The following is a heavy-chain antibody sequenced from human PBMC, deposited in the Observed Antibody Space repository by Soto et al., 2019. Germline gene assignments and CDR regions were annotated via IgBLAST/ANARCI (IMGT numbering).Heavy chain of an antibody. J-gene: IGHJ4*02. CDR3: AFGSSWYYHDY. CDR1: GYTFTSYA. Sequence: QVQLVQSGAEVKKPGASVKVSCKASGYTFTSYAMHWVRQAPGQRLEWMGWINAGNGNTKYSQKFQGRVTITRDTSASTAYMELSSLRSEDTAVYSCAFGSSWYYHDYWGQGTLVTVSS. D-gene: IGHD6-13*01. CDR2: INAGNGNT. V-gene: IGHV1-3*01.